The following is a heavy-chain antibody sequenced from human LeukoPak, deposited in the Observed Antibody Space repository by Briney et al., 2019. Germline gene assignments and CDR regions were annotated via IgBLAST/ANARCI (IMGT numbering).Heavy chain of an antibody. CDR2: IYHSGST. Sequence: SGTLSLTCAVSGGSISSSNWWSWVRQPPGQGLEWIGEIYHSGSTNYNPSLKSRVTISVDKSKNQFSLKPSSVTAADTAVYYCARDPMTTMTSFDYWGQGTLVTVSS. V-gene: IGHV4-4*02. J-gene: IGHJ4*02. CDR1: GGSISSSNW. CDR3: ARDPMTTMTSFDY. D-gene: IGHD4-17*01.